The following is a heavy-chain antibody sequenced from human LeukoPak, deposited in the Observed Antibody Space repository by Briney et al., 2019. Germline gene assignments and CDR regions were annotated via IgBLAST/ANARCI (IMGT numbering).Heavy chain of an antibody. CDR2: IYHSGST. V-gene: IGHV4-38-2*01. D-gene: IGHD4-17*01. J-gene: IGHJ5*02. Sequence: PSETLSLTCAVSGCSISSGYHWGWIRQPPGMGLEWIGSIYHSGSTYYNPSLKSRVTISINTSKNQFSLKLSSVTAADTAVYYCARHDYGPNWFDPWGQGTLVTVSS. CDR1: GCSISSGYH. CDR3: ARHDYGPNWFDP.